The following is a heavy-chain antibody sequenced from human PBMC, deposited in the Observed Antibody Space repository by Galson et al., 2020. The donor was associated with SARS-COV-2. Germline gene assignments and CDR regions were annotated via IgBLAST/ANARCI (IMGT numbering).Heavy chain of an antibody. CDR1: GDNFTTYW. CDR2: IDPADSYT. D-gene: IGHD3-10*01. V-gene: IGHV5-10-1*01. J-gene: IGHJ3*02. Sequence: KIGESLKISCRGSGDNFTTYWITWVRQVPGKGLEWMGRIDPADSYTDYSPSFEGRVTMSADKSINTVYLQWSRLKASDTAMYYCATVIYGSGSQKLLNNGFDTWAQGPMVTVAS. CDR3: ATVIYGSGSQKLLNNGFDT.